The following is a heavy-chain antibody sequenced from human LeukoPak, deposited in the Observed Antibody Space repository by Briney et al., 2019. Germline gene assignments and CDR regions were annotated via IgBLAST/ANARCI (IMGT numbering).Heavy chain of an antibody. CDR3: AGLIITFGGVIVSNDY. J-gene: IGHJ4*02. CDR1: GGSISSYY. D-gene: IGHD3-16*02. CDR2: INHSGST. V-gene: IGHV4-34*01. Sequence: SETLSLTCTVSGGSISSYYWSWIRQPPGKGLEWIGEINHSGSTNYNPSLKSRVTISVDTSKNQFSLKLSSVTAADTAVYHCAGLIITFGGVIVSNDYWGQGTLVTVSS.